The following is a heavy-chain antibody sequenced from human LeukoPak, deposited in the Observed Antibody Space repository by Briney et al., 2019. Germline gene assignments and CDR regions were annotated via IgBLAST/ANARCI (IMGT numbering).Heavy chain of an antibody. Sequence: SVKVSCKASGGIFSSYAISWVRQAPGQGLEWMGGIIPIFSTANYAQKFQGRVTITADESTSTAYMELSSLRSEDTAVYYCARGPEGEYQLLTFLAYWGQGTLVTVSS. CDR3: ARGPEGEYQLLTFLAY. V-gene: IGHV1-69*13. D-gene: IGHD2-2*01. CDR1: GGIFSSYA. CDR2: IIPIFSTA. J-gene: IGHJ4*02.